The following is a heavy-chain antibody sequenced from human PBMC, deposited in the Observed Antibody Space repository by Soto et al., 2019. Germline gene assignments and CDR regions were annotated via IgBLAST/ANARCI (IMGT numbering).Heavy chain of an antibody. J-gene: IGHJ4*02. D-gene: IGHD3-10*01. CDR1: GFTFSSYS. CDR3: ARDKDYYGSGSYYNVVGSLDY. CDR2: ISSSSSTI. Sequence: GGSLRLSCAASGFTFSSYSMNWVRQAPGKGLEWVSYISSSSSTIYYADSVKGRFTISRDNAKNSLYLQMNSLRDEDTAVYYCARDKDYYGSGSYYNVVGSLDYWGQGTLVTVSS. V-gene: IGHV3-48*02.